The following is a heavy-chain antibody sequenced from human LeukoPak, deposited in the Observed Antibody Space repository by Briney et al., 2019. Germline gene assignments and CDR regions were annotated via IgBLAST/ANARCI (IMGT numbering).Heavy chain of an antibody. D-gene: IGHD6-13*01. CDR2: ISAYNGNT. CDR1: GYTFTSYG. J-gene: IGHJ5*02. V-gene: IGHV1-18*01. CDR3: ARGTKNIAAAGYNWFDP. Sequence: GASVKVSCKASGYTFTSYGISWVRQAPGQGLEWMGWISAYNGNTNYAQKLQGRVTMTADTSTSTAYMELSSLRSEDTAVYYCARGTKNIAAAGYNWFDPWGQGTLVTVSS.